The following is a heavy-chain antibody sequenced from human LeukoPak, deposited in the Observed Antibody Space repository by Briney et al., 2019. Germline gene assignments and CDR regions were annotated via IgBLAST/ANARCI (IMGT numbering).Heavy chain of an antibody. CDR1: GFTFSSYA. J-gene: IGHJ3*02. Sequence: GGSLRLSCAASGFTFSSYAMSWVRQAPGKGLEWVSGIRGSGTTTYYADSVKGRFTVSRDNSKNTVYLQMNSLRAEDTAVYYCARGGGERHDAFDIWGQGTMVTVSS. V-gene: IGHV3-23*01. D-gene: IGHD4-17*01. CDR3: ARGGGERHDAFDI. CDR2: IRGSGTTT.